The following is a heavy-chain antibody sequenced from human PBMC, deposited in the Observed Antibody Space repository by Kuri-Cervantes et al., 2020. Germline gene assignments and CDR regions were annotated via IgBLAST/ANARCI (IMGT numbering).Heavy chain of an antibody. Sequence: SQTLSLTCAVSGYSISSGYYWGWIRQPPGKGLEWIGSIYHSGTTSYNPSLESRVTISVDTSKNQFSLNLSSVTAADTAAYYCARSIMAARMFWSDAPKYSSSLNWFDPWGQGTLVTVSS. CDR2: IYHSGTT. J-gene: IGHJ5*02. CDR1: GYSISSGYY. V-gene: IGHV4-38-2*01. CDR3: ARSIMAARMFWSDAPKYSSSLNWFDP. D-gene: IGHD6-13*01.